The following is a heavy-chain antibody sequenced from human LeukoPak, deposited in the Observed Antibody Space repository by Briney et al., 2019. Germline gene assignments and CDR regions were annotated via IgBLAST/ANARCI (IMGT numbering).Heavy chain of an antibody. V-gene: IGHV3-21*01. CDR2: ISSSSSYI. CDR3: AELGITMIGGV. Sequence: GGSLRLSCAASGFTFSSYSMNWVRQAQGKGLEWVSSISSSSSYIYYADSVKGRFTISRDNAKNSLYLQMNSLRAEDTAVYYCAELGITMIGGVWGKGTTVTISS. CDR1: GFTFSSYS. J-gene: IGHJ6*04. D-gene: IGHD3-10*02.